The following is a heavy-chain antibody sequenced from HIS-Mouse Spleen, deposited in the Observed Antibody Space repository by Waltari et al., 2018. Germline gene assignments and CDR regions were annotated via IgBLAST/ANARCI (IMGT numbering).Heavy chain of an antibody. CDR1: GGSISSSSFH. V-gene: IGHV4-39*07. D-gene: IGHD6-13*01. Sequence: QLQLQESGPGLVKPSETLSLTCPVSGGSISSSSFHLGLLLQPPGKGLEWIGSIYYSGSTYYNPSLKSRVTISVDTSKNQFSLKLSSVTAADTAVYYCAREIPYSSSWYDWYFDLWGRGTLVTVSS. CDR2: IYYSGST. J-gene: IGHJ2*01. CDR3: AREIPYSSSWYDWYFDL.